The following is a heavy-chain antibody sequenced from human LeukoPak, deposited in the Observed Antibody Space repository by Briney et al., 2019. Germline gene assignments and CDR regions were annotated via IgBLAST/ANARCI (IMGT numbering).Heavy chain of an antibody. CDR3: AKRTSGSSWYSSDS. CDR2: MSGDATST. J-gene: IGHJ4*02. CDR1: GFTFSSFA. D-gene: IGHD6-13*01. Sequence: GGSLRLSCAASGFTFSSFAMNWVRQAPGKGLEWVSTMSGDATSTYYADSVKGRFTISRDNSKNTLYLQMNSLRADDTAVYYCAKRTSGSSWYSSDSWGQGTLVSVSS. V-gene: IGHV3-23*01.